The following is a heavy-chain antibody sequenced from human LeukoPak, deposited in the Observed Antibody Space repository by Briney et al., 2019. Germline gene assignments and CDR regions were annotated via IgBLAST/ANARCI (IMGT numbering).Heavy chain of an antibody. V-gene: IGHV3-23*01. J-gene: IGHJ4*02. CDR3: VDLGYDWDTRFRGDY. CDR2: ISGRGGST. Sequence: GGSLRLSCAASGFTFSSYAMSWDRQAPGEGLEWVSAISGRGGSTYYADSVKRRFTISRDNSKHTLYLQMNSLRPEDTAVYYCVDLGYDWDTRFRGDYWGQGTLVTVSS. D-gene: IGHD5-12*01. CDR1: GFTFSSYA.